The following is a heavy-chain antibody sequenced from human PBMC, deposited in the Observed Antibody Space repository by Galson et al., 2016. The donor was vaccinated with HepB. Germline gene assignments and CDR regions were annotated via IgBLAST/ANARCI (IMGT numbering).Heavy chain of an antibody. CDR3: ARDRFVSGGSAVV. CDR1: GGMFSSYA. CDR2: IIPMFGTA. J-gene: IGHJ4*02. V-gene: IGHV1-69*13. Sequence: SVKVSCKASGGMFSSYAISWVRQAPGQGLEWMGGIIPMFGTANYAQKFQGRVTITADESTSTAYMELSSLRSEDTAVYYCARDRFVSGGSAVVWGQGTLVTVSS. D-gene: IGHD3-22*01.